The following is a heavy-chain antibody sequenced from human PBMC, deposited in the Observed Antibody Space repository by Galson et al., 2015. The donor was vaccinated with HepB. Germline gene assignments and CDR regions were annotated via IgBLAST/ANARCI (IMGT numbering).Heavy chain of an antibody. Sequence: SLRLSCAASGFTFNHYWMHWVRQAPGQGLVWVSHINTVGSTTNFADSVKGRFTISRDNAKSTVYLQMNSLRAEDTAVYYCARTASYASGSSYDSWGQGTLVTVSS. V-gene: IGHV3-74*01. J-gene: IGHJ5*02. D-gene: IGHD3-22*01. CDR3: ARTASYASGSSYDS. CDR2: INTVGSTT. CDR1: GFTFNHYW.